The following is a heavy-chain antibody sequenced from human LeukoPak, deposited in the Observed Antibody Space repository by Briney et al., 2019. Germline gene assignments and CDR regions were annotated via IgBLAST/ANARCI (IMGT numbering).Heavy chain of an antibody. D-gene: IGHD1-26*01. Sequence: GGSLRLSCAASGFTVSRSYMTWVRQAPGEGLEWVSTIYSGGSTYYADSVTGRFTISRDNSKNTRYLQMNSLRDDDTAVYYWARGLVGTTTAFDIWGQGTMVTVSS. V-gene: IGHV3-53*05. CDR3: ARGLVGTTTAFDI. CDR2: IYSGGST. J-gene: IGHJ3*02. CDR1: GFTVSRSY.